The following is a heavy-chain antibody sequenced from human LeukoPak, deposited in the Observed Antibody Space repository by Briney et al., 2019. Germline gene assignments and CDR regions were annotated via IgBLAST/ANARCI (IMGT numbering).Heavy chain of an antibody. D-gene: IGHD6-13*01. CDR1: GDSISTYY. Sequence: SETLSLTCTVSGDSISTYYWSWIRLPPGKGLEWIGYIFYSGSTYYNPSLKSRVTISVDTSKNQFSLQLSSVTAADTAVYYCARAAGGTRADFDYWGQGTLVIVSS. V-gene: IGHV4-59*01. CDR3: ARAAGGTRADFDY. J-gene: IGHJ4*02. CDR2: IFYSGST.